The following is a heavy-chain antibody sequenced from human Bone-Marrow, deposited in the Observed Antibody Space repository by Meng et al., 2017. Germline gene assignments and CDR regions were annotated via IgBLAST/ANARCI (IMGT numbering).Heavy chain of an antibody. CDR3: ARDEDISAAGKLFGDY. Sequence: QVQLVQSGAEVKEPWASVNVSCKPSGYNFPDYWLHWVRRAPGQGLEWMGRIDPKSGDTHYAQRFQGRVTMTGDTSISTAYMELSGLRSDDTAMYYCARDEDISAAGKLFGDYWGQGTLVTVSS. J-gene: IGHJ4*02. D-gene: IGHD6-13*01. CDR2: IDPKSGDT. CDR1: GYNFPDYW. V-gene: IGHV1-2*06.